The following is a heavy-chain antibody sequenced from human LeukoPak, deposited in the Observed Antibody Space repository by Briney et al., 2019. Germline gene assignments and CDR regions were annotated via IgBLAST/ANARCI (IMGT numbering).Heavy chain of an antibody. J-gene: IGHJ5*02. D-gene: IGHD1-26*01. V-gene: IGHV6-1*01. CDR2: TYYRSMWYN. CDR3: AREGEVGTTWSWFDP. CDR1: GDTVSSNSAA. Sequence: SQTLSLTYAISGDTVSSNSAAWNWIRQSPSRGLEWLGRTYYRSMWYNDYAVSVKSRITIKPDTSKNHFSLQLNSVTPEDTAVYYCAREGEVGTTWSWFDPWGQGTQVTVSS.